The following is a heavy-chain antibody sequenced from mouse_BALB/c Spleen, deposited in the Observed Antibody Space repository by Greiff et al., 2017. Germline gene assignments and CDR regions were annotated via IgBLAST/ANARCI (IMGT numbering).Heavy chain of an antibody. Sequence: EVQRVESGGGLVQPGGSLKLSCAASGFTFSSYTMSWVRQTPEKRLEWVAYISNGGGSTYYPDTVKGRFTISRDNAKNTLYLQMSSLKSEDTAMYYCAGPYRYDRGGFDYWGQGTTLTVSS. CDR1: GFTFSSYT. CDR2: ISNGGGST. J-gene: IGHJ2*01. CDR3: AGPYRYDRGGFDY. V-gene: IGHV5-12-2*01. D-gene: IGHD2-14*01.